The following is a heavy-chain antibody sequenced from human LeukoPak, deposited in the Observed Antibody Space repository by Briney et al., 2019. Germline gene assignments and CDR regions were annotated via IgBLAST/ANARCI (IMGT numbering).Heavy chain of an antibody. J-gene: IGHJ4*02. V-gene: IGHV3-7*01. CDR2: IKQDGSEK. CDR3: ARDDPTLFWSGSPFY. CDR1: GFTFNSYW. Sequence: PGGSLRLSCAASGFTFNSYWMSWVRQAPGKGLEWVANIKQDGSEKYYVDSVKGRFTIPRDNAKNSLYLQMNSLRAEDTAVYYCARDDPTLFWSGSPFYWGQGTLVTVSS. D-gene: IGHD3-3*01.